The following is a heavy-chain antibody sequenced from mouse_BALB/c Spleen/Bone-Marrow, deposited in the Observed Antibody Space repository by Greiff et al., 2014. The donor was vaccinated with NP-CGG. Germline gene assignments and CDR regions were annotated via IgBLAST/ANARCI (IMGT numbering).Heavy chain of an antibody. CDR2: IYPDSSTI. V-gene: IGHV4-1*02. CDR1: GFDFSRYW. CDR3: ARRGYGNHWYSDV. Sequence: EVNLVESGGGLVQPGGSLKLSCAASGFDFSRYWMSWVRQAPGKGLEWIGEIYPDSSTINYTPSLKDKFIISRDNAKNTLYLQMSKVRSEDTALYYCARRGYGNHWYSDVWGAGTTVTVSS. D-gene: IGHD2-10*02. J-gene: IGHJ1*01.